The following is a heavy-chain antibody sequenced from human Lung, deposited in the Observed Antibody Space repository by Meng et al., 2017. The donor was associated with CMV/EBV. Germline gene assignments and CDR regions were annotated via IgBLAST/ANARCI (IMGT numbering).Heavy chain of an antibody. CDR2: IYHSGST. V-gene: IGHV4-4*02. CDR3: ASFPPPGKQWLVTDY. J-gene: IGHJ4*02. Sequence: QVQRQESGPGLVKPSGTLSRTCAVSGGSISSSNWWSWVRQPPGKGLEWIGEIYHSGSTNYNPSLKSRVTISVDKSKNQFSLKLSSVTAADTAVYYCASFPPPGKQWLVTDYWGQGTLVTVSS. D-gene: IGHD6-19*01. CDR1: GGSISSSNW.